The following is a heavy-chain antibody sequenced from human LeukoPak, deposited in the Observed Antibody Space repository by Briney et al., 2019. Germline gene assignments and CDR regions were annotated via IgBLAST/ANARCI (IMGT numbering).Heavy chain of an antibody. Sequence: SETLSLTCTVSGGSISSYYWSWIRQPPGKGLEWIGYIYYSGSTNYNPSLKSRVTISVDTSKNQFSLKLSSVTAADTAVYYCARGNYGDYGEDFDYWGQGTLVTVSS. CDR1: GGSISSYY. CDR2: IYYSGST. J-gene: IGHJ4*02. CDR3: ARGNYGDYGEDFDY. D-gene: IGHD4-17*01. V-gene: IGHV4-59*01.